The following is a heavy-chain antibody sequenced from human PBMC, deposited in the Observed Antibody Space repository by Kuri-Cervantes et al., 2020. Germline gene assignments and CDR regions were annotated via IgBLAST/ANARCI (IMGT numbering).Heavy chain of an antibody. CDR1: GGSISSSSYY. Sequence: GSLRLSCTVSGGSISSSSYYWGWIRQPPGKGLEWIGSIYYSGSTYYNPSLKSRVTISVDTSKNQFSLKLSSVTAADTAVYYCARLSQSYYYYMDVWGKGTTVTVSS. V-gene: IGHV4-39*01. CDR2: IYYSGST. J-gene: IGHJ6*03. CDR3: ARLSQSYYYYMDV.